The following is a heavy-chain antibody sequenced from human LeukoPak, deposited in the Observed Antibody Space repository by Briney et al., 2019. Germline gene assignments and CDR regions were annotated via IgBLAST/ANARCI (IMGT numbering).Heavy chain of an antibody. J-gene: IGHJ3*02. CDR3: ARHQWVPAFDI. CDR2: IYYSGST. V-gene: IGHV4-39*01. Sequence: SETLSLTCTVSGGSISSSGCYWGWIRQPPGKGLEWIGSIYYSGSTYYNPSLKSRVTISIDTSKNQFSLKLSSVTAADTAVYYCARHQWVPAFDIWGQGTMVTVSS. CDR1: GGSISSSGCY. D-gene: IGHD1-26*01.